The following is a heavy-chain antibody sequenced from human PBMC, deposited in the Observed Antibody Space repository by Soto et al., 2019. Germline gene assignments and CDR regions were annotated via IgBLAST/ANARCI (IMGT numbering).Heavy chain of an antibody. CDR1: GFTFSSYG. Sequence: QVQLVESGGGVVQPGRSLRLSCAASGFTFSSYGMHWVRQAPGKGLEWVAVIWYDGSNKYYADSVKGRFTISRDNSKNKQYLQMNSLRAEGTAVYYCARDSRYYDCWSGYYDNWFDPLGQGTLVTVSS. CDR3: ARDSRYYDCWSGYYDNWFDP. CDR2: IWYDGSNK. V-gene: IGHV3-33*01. J-gene: IGHJ5*02. D-gene: IGHD3-3*01.